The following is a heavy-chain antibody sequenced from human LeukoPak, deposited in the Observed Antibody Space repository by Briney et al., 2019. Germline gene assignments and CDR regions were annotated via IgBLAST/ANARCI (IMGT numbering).Heavy chain of an antibody. D-gene: IGHD1-26*01. J-gene: IGHJ4*02. CDR3: ARGVLSGVRAVYFDY. CDR2: IIPIFGTA. CDR1: GGTFSSYA. Sequence: SVKVSCKASGGTFSSYAISWVRQAPGQGLEWMGRIIPIFGTANYAQKFQGRVTITTDESTSTAYMELSSLRSEDTAVYYCARGVLSGVRAVYFDYWGQGTLVTVSS. V-gene: IGHV1-69*05.